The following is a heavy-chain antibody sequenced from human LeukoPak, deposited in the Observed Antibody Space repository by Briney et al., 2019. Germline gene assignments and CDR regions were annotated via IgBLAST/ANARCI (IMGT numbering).Heavy chain of an antibody. J-gene: IGHJ4*02. V-gene: IGHV5-51*01. CDR2: IYPADSDT. D-gene: IGHD4-11*01. CDR3: ARLAYTNFRDY. Sequence: GESLKISCKGSGYIFPSYWIGWVRQMPGKGLEWMVIIYPADSDTRYSPSFQGQVTISVDKSISTAYLQWTSLKASDTAIYYCARLAYTNFRDYWGQGALVTVSS. CDR1: GYIFPSYW.